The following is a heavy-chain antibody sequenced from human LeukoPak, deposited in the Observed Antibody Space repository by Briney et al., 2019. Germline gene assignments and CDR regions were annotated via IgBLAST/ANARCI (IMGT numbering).Heavy chain of an antibody. V-gene: IGHV4-59*01. CDR2: IYYSGST. J-gene: IGHJ3*02. CDR1: GGSISSYY. D-gene: IGHD3-22*01. CDR3: ARAYYYDSSGYSEAFDI. Sequence: NSSETLSLTCTVSGGSISSYYWSWIRQPPGKGLEWIGYIYYSGSTNYNPSLKSRVTISVDTSKNQFSLKLSSVTAADTAVYYCARAYYYDSSGYSEAFDIWGQGTMVTVSS.